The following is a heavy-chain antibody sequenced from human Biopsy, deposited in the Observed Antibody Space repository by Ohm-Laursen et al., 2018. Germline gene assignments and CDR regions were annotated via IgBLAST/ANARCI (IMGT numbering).Heavy chain of an antibody. D-gene: IGHD3-22*01. CDR1: GGSLNNHY. Sequence: GTLSLTCSVSGGSLNNHYWSWIRQSPGKGLEWLAYIYSSGRTNYNPSLKSRIIVSVDTSKNQLSLKVTSVTATDTAMYYCARHDRSGYWGLDYWGQGALVTVSA. J-gene: IGHJ4*02. CDR3: ARHDRSGYWGLDY. V-gene: IGHV4-4*08. CDR2: IYSSGRT.